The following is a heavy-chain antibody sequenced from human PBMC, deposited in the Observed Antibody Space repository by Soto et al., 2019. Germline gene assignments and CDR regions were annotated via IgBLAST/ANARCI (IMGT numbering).Heavy chain of an antibody. Sequence: GGSLRLSCAASGFTFRSFTMNWVRQAPGKGLEWVANVKQDGSGKYYVDSVTGRFTISRDNAKNSLYLQMNSLRAEDTALYYCATAGVGITTGDFHYWGQGALVTVSS. J-gene: IGHJ4*02. CDR3: ATAGVGITTGDFHY. D-gene: IGHD1-26*01. CDR1: GFTFRSFT. CDR2: VKQDGSGK. V-gene: IGHV3-7*01.